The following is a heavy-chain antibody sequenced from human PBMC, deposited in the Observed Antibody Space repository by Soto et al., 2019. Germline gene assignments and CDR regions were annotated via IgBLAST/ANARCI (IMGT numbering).Heavy chain of an antibody. J-gene: IGHJ4*02. CDR1: GYSISSNYY. CDR2: IHHSGTT. CDR3: ARGLYGGNFDY. D-gene: IGHD4-17*01. Sequence: SETLSLTCAVSGYSISSNYYWLWIRQPPGKGLEWIGAIHHSGTTYYAPSLKRRVTISMDTSKNHFSLRLTSVTAADTAKYYCARGLYGGNFDYWGQGTPVTVSS. V-gene: IGHV4-38-2*01.